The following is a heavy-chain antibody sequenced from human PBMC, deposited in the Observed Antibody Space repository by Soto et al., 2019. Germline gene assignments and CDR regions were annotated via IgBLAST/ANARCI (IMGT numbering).Heavy chain of an antibody. CDR3: AKDDPGKYSSSSYYYYGMDV. CDR2: ISYDGSNK. D-gene: IGHD6-6*01. V-gene: IGHV3-30*18. Sequence: GGSLRLSCAASGFTFSSYGMHWVRQAPGKGLEWVAVISYDGSNKYYADSVKGRFTISRDNSKNTLYLQMNSLRAEDTAVYYCAKDDPGKYSSSSYYYYGMDVWGQGTTVTVSS. J-gene: IGHJ6*02. CDR1: GFTFSSYG.